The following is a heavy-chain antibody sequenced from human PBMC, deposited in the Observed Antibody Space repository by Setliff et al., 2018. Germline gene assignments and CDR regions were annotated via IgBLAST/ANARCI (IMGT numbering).Heavy chain of an antibody. Sequence: ASVKVSCKASGYTFTDYSVHWLRQAPGQGPEWMGLINPKSGDTTYAQKFRGRVTMTRDTSISTAYMDLSSLISDDTAVYYCARCLPFLSGYDRGAFDSWGQGTLVTVSS. D-gene: IGHD5-12*01. CDR3: ARCLPFLSGYDRGAFDS. CDR1: GYTFTDYS. V-gene: IGHV1-2*02. CDR2: INPKSGDT. J-gene: IGHJ4*02.